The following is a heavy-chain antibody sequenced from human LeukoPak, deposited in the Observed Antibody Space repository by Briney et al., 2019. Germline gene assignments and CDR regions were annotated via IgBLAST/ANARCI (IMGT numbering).Heavy chain of an antibody. CDR2: ISYDGSNK. CDR1: GFTFSSYG. V-gene: IGHV3-30*18. J-gene: IGHJ5*02. CDR3: GKSRIGFSGLVDL. D-gene: IGHD1-26*01. Sequence: GGSLRLSCAASGFTFSSYGMHWVRQAPGKGLEWVAVISYDGSNKYYADSVKGRFTISRDNSKNTLYLQMNSLRAEDTAVYHSGKSRIGFSGLVDLWGQGTLVTVSS.